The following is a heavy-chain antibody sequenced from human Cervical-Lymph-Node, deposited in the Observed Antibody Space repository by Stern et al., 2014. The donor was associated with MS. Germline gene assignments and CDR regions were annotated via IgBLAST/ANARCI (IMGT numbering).Heavy chain of an antibody. Sequence: QLQLQESGPGLVKPSGPLSLTCAVSGGSISSSNWWSWVRQPPGKGLEWIGEIYHSGSTNYNPSLKSRVTISVVKSKNQFSLKLSSVTAADTAVYYCAREGYSSSYDAFDIWGQGTMVTVSS. CDR1: GGSISSSNW. CDR3: AREGYSSSYDAFDI. CDR2: IYHSGST. V-gene: IGHV4-4*02. D-gene: IGHD6-6*01. J-gene: IGHJ3*02.